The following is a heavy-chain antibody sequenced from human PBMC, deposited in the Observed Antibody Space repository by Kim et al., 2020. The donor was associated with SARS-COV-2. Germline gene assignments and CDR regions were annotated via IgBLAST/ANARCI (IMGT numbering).Heavy chain of an antibody. V-gene: IGHV4-59*01. CDR3: ARSVWFGELSYFDY. J-gene: IGHJ4*02. D-gene: IGHD3-10*01. Sequence: NPSLKSRVTISVDTSKNQFSLKLSSVTAADTAVYYCARSVWFGELSYFDYWGQGTLVTVSS.